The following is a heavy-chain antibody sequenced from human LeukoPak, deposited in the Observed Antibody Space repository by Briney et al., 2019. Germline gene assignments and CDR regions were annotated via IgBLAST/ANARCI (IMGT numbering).Heavy chain of an antibody. J-gene: IGHJ4*02. CDR3: AKDLYGLDYYDSSFPFDY. CDR2: ISYDGSNK. CDR1: GFTFSSYA. V-gene: IGHV3-30-3*01. D-gene: IGHD3-22*01. Sequence: PGGSLRLSCAASGFTFSSYAMHWVRQAPGKGLEWVAVISYDGSNKYYADSVKGRFTISRDNSKNTLYLQMNSLRAEDTAVYYCAKDLYGLDYYDSSFPFDYWGQGTLVTVSS.